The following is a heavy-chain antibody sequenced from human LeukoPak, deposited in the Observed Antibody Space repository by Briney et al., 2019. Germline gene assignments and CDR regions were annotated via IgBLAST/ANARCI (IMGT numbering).Heavy chain of an antibody. CDR1: GGSISSGGYY. CDR3: ARGFTGTLDY. D-gene: IGHD3-16*01. J-gene: IGHJ4*02. CDR2: IYYSGST. Sequence: PSETLSLTCTVSGGSISSGGYYWSWIRQHPGKGLEWIGYIYYSGSTYYNPSLKSRVTISVDTSKNQFSLKLSSVTAADTAVYYCARGFTGTLDYWGQGTLVTVSS. V-gene: IGHV4-31*03.